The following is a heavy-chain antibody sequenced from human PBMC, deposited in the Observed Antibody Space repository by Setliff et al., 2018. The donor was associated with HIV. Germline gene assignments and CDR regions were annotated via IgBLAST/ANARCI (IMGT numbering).Heavy chain of an antibody. J-gene: IGHJ4*02. Sequence: PSETLSLTCTVSGDSISSNYWTWIRQPPGKGLEYIGYVYYTGSTNYNPSPKNRVTISIDTSKNQFSLKLRSVTAADTAVYYCARGNRVFDYWGQGALVTVSS. CDR3: ARGNRVFDY. CDR1: GDSISSNY. D-gene: IGHD3-3*01. CDR2: VYYTGST. V-gene: IGHV4-59*01.